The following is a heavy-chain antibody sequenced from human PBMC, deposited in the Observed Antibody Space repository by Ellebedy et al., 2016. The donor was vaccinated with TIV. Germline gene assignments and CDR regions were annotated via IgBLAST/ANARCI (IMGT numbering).Heavy chain of an antibody. V-gene: IGHV3-21*01. CDR1: GFTFSSYS. J-gene: IGHJ4*02. Sequence: PGGSLRLSCAASGFTFSSYSMNWVRQAPGKGLGWVSSISSNSNYIYYADSVRGRFTISRDNAKKSLYLQMNSLRAEETAVYYCARGAMAAAGDDYWGQGTLVTVSS. CDR2: ISSNSNYI. CDR3: ARGAMAAAGDDY. D-gene: IGHD6-13*01.